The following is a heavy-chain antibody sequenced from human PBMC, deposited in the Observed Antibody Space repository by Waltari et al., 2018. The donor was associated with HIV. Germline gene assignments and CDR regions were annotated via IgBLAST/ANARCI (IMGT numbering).Heavy chain of an antibody. CDR2: IWYDGSNK. D-gene: IGHD3-10*01. Sequence: QVQLVESGGGVVQPGRSLRLSCAASGFTFSTYGMPWVRQAPGKGLEWVAGIWYDGSNKYYADSVKGRLTISRDNSKNTVYVQINRLRAEDTAVYYCAREGHYYGSGRFGGDYWGQGTLVTVSS. CDR3: AREGHYYGSGRFGGDY. J-gene: IGHJ4*02. V-gene: IGHV3-33*01. CDR1: GFTFSTYG.